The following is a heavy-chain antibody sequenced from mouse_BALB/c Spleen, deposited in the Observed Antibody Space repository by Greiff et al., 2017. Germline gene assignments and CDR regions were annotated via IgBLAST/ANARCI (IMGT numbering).Heavy chain of an antibody. V-gene: IGHV1-69*02. CDR1: GYTFTSYW. CDR3: TRERGPYYYAMDY. CDR2: IYPSDSYT. J-gene: IGHJ4*01. Sequence: VQLQQPGAELVRPGASVKLSCKASGYTFTSYWINWVKQRPGQGLEWIGNIYPSDSYTNYNQKFKDKATLTVDKSSSTAYMQLSSPTSEDSAVYYCTRERGPYYYAMDYWGQGTSVTVSS.